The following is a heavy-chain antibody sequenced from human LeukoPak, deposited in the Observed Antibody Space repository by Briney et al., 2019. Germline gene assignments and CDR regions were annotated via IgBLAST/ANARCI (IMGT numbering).Heavy chain of an antibody. CDR3: AREGIGPGVDH. D-gene: IGHD7-27*01. V-gene: IGHV3-7*01. J-gene: IGHJ5*02. CDR1: GFTFSNYW. Sequence: PGGSLRLSCAASGFTFSNYWMNWVRQAPGKGLEWVANIKQDGSEKYYVDSVKGRFTISRDNAKNSLYLQMDSLRAEDTAVYYCAREGIGPGVDHWGQGTLVTVSS. CDR2: IKQDGSEK.